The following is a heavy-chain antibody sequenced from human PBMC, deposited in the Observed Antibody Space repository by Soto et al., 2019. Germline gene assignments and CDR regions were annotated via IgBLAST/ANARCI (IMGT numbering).Heavy chain of an antibody. D-gene: IGHD4-4*01. CDR2: IIPIFGTA. V-gene: IGHV1-69*13. J-gene: IGHJ6*02. CDR3: AFIHEDYSNYVPRKGYYYYGMDV. CDR1: GGTFSSYA. Sequence: SVKVSCKASGGTFSSYAISWVRQAPGQGLEWMGGIIPIFGTANYAQKFQGRVTITADESTSTAYMELSSLRSEDTAVYYCAFIHEDYSNYVPRKGYYYYGMDVWGQGTTVTVSS.